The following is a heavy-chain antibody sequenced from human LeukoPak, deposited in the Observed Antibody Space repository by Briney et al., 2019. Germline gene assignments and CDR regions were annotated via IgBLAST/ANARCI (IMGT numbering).Heavy chain of an antibody. CDR3: ASDSPAFET. Sequence: PGGSLRLSCAASCVAFSIYRMSGVRQAPEKGLEWVANIKTDGSEKWYVDSVKGQFPIYRDNRKNSLDQQRKSRASGDTPVYYCASDSPAFETWRQGTMVTVSS. CDR1: CVAFSIYR. V-gene: IGHV3-7*05. J-gene: IGHJ3*02. CDR2: IKTDGSEK.